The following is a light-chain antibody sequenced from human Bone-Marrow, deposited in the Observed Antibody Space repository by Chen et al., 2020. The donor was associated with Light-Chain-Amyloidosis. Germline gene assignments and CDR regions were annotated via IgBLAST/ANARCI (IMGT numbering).Light chain of an antibody. CDR2: AVT. V-gene: IGLV2-14*01. Sequence: QSALTQPASVSGSPGQSITIPFPGNRSDVGGDNHVSWYQQHPDKAPKLLIYAVTNRPSWVPDRFSGSKSDNTASLTISGLQTEDEADYFCSSYTITNTLVFGSGTRVTVL. CDR3: SSYTITNTLV. CDR1: RSDVGGDNH. J-gene: IGLJ1*01.